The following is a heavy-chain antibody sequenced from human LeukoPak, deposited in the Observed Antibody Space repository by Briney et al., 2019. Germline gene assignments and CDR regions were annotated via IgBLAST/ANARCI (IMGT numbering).Heavy chain of an antibody. V-gene: IGHV3-23*01. D-gene: IGHD2-2*01. J-gene: IGHJ5*02. Sequence: GGSLRLSCAASGFTFSSYAMSWVRQPPGKGLEWVSAISGSGGSTYYADSVKGRFTISRDNSKNTLYLQMNSLRAEDTAVYYCAKHRIVVVPAAMGTWGQGTLVTVSS. CDR3: AKHRIVVVPAAMGT. CDR2: ISGSGGST. CDR1: GFTFSSYA.